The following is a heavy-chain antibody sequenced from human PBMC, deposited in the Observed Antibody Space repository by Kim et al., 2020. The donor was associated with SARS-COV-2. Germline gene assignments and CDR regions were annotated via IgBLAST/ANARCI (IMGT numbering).Heavy chain of an antibody. CDR1: GGSISSSSYY. D-gene: IGHD6-19*01. Sequence: SETLSLTCIVSGGSISSSSYYWGWIRQPPGKGLEWIGSIYYSGSTYYNPSLKSRVTISVDTSKNQFSLKLSSVTAADTAVYYCARRGEEGSGWYATYDYWGQGTLVTVSS. V-gene: IGHV4-39*01. J-gene: IGHJ4*02. CDR3: ARRGEEGSGWYATYDY. CDR2: IYYSGST.